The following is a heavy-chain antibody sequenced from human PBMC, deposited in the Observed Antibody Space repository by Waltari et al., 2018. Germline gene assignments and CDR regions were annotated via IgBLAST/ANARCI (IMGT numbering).Heavy chain of an antibody. J-gene: IGHJ4*02. CDR2: ISGSGGST. V-gene: IGHV3-23*01. D-gene: IGHD3-22*01. Sequence: EVQLLESGGGLVQPGGSPRLSCAASGFTFSSYAMSWVRQAPGKGLEWVSAISGSGGSTYYADSVKGRFTISRDNSKNTLYLQMNSLRAEDTAVYYCAKDIDYDSSGYPSDYWGQGTLVTVSS. CDR1: GFTFSSYA. CDR3: AKDIDYDSSGYPSDY.